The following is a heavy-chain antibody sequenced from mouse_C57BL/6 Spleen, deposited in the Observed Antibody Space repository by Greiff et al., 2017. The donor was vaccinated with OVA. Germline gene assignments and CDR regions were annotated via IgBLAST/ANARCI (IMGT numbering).Heavy chain of an antibody. D-gene: IGHD4-1*01. V-gene: IGHV6-3*01. J-gene: IGHJ2*01. CDR3: TFLTNFDY. CDR2: IRLKSDNYAT. Sequence: EVKLMESGGGLVQPGGSMKLSCVASGFTFSNYWMNWVRQSPEKGLEWVAQIRLKSDNYATHYAESVKGRFTISRDDSKSSVYLQMNNLRAEDTGIYYCTFLTNFDYWGQGTTLTVSS. CDR1: GFTFSNYW.